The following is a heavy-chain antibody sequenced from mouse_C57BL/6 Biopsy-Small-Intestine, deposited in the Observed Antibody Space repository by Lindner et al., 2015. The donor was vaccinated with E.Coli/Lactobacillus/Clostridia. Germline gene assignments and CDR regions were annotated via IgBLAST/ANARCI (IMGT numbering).Heavy chain of an antibody. CDR3: ARWNYYGSSPYYAMDF. Sequence: VQLQESGAELMKPGASVKLSCKATGYSFTGYWIEWVKQRPGHGLEWIGEILPGSGSPNYNEKFKGKATFTADTSSSTAYMQLSSLTTEDSAIYYCARWNYYGSSPYYAMDFWGQGTSVTVSS. D-gene: IGHD1-1*01. V-gene: IGHV1-9*01. CDR1: GYSFTGYW. CDR2: ILPGSGSP. J-gene: IGHJ4*01.